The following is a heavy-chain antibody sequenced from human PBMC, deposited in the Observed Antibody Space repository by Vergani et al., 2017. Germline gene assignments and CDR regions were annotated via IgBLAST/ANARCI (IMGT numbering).Heavy chain of an antibody. V-gene: IGHV3-74*03. CDR3: VRSEYCTGIACNSRFDS. CDR2: IDESGNRA. CDR1: GFSFNTYW. J-gene: IGHJ5*01. Sequence: EVQLVESGGGSVQSGGSLRLSCVASGFSFNTYWMHWVRQVPGKGLMWVARIDESGNRATYGAFEAGLFTISRDNAKNTVFLQMHNLRADDAGVYYCVRSEYCTGIACNSRFDSWGQGALVTVSS. D-gene: IGHD2-8*02.